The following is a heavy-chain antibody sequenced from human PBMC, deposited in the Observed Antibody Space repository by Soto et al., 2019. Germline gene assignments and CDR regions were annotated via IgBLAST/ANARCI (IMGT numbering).Heavy chain of an antibody. D-gene: IGHD6-13*01. J-gene: IGHJ4*02. V-gene: IGHV4-4*02. Sequence: QVQLQESGPGLVKPSGTLSLTCTVSGGSINSSNWWNWVRQPPGKGLEWIGEIYHSGSTNYYPSLKGRATISVDQSKHPFSLKLNSVTAADTAVYYCARGWGIAAAGSDYWGQGTLVTVSS. CDR2: IYHSGST. CDR3: ARGWGIAAAGSDY. CDR1: GGSINSSNW.